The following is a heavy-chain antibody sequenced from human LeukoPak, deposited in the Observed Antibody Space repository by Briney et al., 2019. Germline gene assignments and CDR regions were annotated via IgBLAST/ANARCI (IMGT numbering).Heavy chain of an antibody. CDR1: GFTFSTYS. CDR2: ISSSSRNT. J-gene: IGHJ4*02. D-gene: IGHD3-3*01. V-gene: IGHV3-21*01. CDR3: ARGGTFGVDMSDY. Sequence: PGGSLRLSCAVSGFTFSTYSMTWVRQAPGKGLEWVSSISSSSRNTYYADSVKGRFTISRDNAKNSLYLQMNSLRAEDTAVYYCARGGTFGVDMSDYWGQGTLVTVSS.